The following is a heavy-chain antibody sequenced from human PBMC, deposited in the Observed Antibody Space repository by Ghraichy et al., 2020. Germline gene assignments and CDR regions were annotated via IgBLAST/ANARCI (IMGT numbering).Heavy chain of an antibody. J-gene: IGHJ5*02. D-gene: IGHD2-2*02. CDR3: ARDPYCSSTNCYTGSWFDP. CDR1: GFTFSSYW. V-gene: IGHV3-74*01. CDR2: ISTDGSRT. Sequence: GESLNISCAASGFTFSSYWMHWVRQAPGKGLVWVSSISTDGSRTSYADSVKGRFTISRDNAKNTLYLQMNSLRAEDTAVYYCARDPYCSSTNCYTGSWFDPWCLGTLVTVSS.